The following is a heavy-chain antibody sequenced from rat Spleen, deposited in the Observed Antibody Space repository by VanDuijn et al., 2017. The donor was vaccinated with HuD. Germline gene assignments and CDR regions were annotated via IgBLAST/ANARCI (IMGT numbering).Heavy chain of an antibody. V-gene: IGHV5-25*01. J-gene: IGHJ2*01. CDR3: ARGGFFRF. D-gene: IGHD1-6*01. CDR1: GFTFSNDY. CDR2: IFTGGGYS. Sequence: VECGGGLMPRGRSLQHPCSAAGFTFSNDYMAWVRQAPTKGLEWVASIFTGGGYSYYRDSVKGRFTISRDTAQNTLYLQMNSLRSEDTATYYCARGGFFRFWGQGVMVTVSS.